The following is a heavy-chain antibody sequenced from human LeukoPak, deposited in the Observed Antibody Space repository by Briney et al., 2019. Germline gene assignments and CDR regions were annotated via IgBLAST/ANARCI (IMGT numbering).Heavy chain of an antibody. CDR2: ISGSGGST. J-gene: IGHJ4*02. Sequence: GGSLRLSCAASGFTFSSYAMSWVRQAPGKGLEWVSAISGSGGSTYYADSVKGWFTISRDNSKNTLYLQMNSLRAEDTAVYYCAKAIAVAGTSLDYWGQGTLVTVSS. CDR3: AKAIAVAGTSLDY. D-gene: IGHD6-19*01. V-gene: IGHV3-23*01. CDR1: GFTFSSYA.